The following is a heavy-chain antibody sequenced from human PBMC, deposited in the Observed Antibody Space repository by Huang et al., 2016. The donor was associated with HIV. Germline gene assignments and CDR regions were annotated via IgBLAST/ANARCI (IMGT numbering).Heavy chain of an antibody. V-gene: IGHV1-18*04. CDR1: GYTFISYG. CDR3: ARDLGTTVVPDGMDV. CDR2: ISPSYGYT. D-gene: IGHD4-17*01. J-gene: IGHJ6*02. Sequence: QVQLVQSGAEVKKPGASVKVSCRASGYTFISYGITWVRQAPGQGLEWMGGISPSYGYTNYAQQVQGRVTMTTDTSTNTVYMEVRSLRSDDTAVYYCARDLGTTVVPDGMDVWGQGTTVTVSS.